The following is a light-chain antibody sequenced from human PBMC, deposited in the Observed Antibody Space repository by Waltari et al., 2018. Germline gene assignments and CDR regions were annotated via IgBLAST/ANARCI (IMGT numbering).Light chain of an antibody. Sequence: ELVLTQSPATLSLSPGVRATISCRASQSVSVYLPWYQQKPRQAPRLLIYDASHRATGIPARFSGSGYGTAFTLTISSLEPEDFAVYYCHHLTNWPEFTFGPGTKVDVK. CDR3: HHLTNWPEFT. V-gene: IGKV3-11*01. J-gene: IGKJ3*01. CDR2: DAS. CDR1: QSVSVY.